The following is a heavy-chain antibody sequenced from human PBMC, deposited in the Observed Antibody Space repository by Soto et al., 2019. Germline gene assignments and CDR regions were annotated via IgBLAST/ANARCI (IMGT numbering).Heavy chain of an antibody. J-gene: IGHJ5*02. CDR1: GFTFSSIC. D-gene: IGHD5-12*01. CDR3: AKWDGYGDH. V-gene: IGHV3-23*01. Sequence: GGSLRLSCAASGFTFSSICFTWVRQAPGKGLEYVSGISIGGDKTWHADSVKGRFTVSRDNSKNTVYLQMNSLRVDDTAVYYCAKWDGYGDHWGQGTLVTVSS. CDR2: ISIGGDKT.